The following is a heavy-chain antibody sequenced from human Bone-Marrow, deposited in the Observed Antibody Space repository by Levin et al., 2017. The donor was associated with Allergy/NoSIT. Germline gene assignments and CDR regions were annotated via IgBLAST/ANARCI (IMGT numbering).Heavy chain of an antibody. J-gene: IGHJ6*03. V-gene: IGHV3-23*01. CDR1: GFTFSSYA. Sequence: PGGSLRLSCAASGFTFSSYAMSWVRQAPGKGLEWVSAISGSGGHTYSPDSVKGRLTTSRDNSKNTVYLHINSLRAEDTAIYFCAKDAIDCTSRSCYGGFGQYYFHYMDVWGKGTTVTVSS. CDR3: AKDAIDCTSRSCYGGFGQYYFHYMDV. D-gene: IGHD2-2*01. CDR2: ISGSGGHT.